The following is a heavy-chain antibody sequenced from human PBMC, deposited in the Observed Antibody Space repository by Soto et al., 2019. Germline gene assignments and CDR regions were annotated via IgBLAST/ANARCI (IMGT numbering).Heavy chain of an antibody. D-gene: IGHD6-19*01. CDR1: GFTLSDYW. Sequence: EVQLVESGGDLVQPGGSLRLSCAASGFTLSDYWMHWVRQVPGTGLVWVSRISNDGSGTSYADFVQGRFTISKDDAKNTVYLQMNSLSAEDTAVYYCATLQLAGPDYWGQGTLVTVSS. CDR3: ATLQLAGPDY. CDR2: ISNDGSGT. J-gene: IGHJ4*02. V-gene: IGHV3-74*01.